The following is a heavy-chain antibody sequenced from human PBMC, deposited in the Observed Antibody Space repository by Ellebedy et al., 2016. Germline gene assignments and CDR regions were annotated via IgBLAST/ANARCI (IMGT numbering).Heavy chain of an antibody. CDR2: ISRGSSSI. Sequence: GGSLRLSCAASGFTFSTYAMSWVRQAPGKGLEWVSIISRGSSSIFYADSLMGRFTISRDDAKNSLYLQMNSLRAEDTAVYYCARGGGCGRGDCRAFDYWGQGIMVTVSS. V-gene: IGHV3-21*01. CDR3: ARGGGCGRGDCRAFDY. J-gene: IGHJ4*02. CDR1: GFTFSTYA. D-gene: IGHD2-21*02.